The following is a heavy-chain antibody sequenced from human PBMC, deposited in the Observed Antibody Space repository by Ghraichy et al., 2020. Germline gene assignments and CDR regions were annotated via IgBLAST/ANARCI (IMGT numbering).Heavy chain of an antibody. CDR1: GFTFSDFY. V-gene: IGHV3-11*01. Sequence: GSLRLSCAASGFTFSDFYMSWIRQAPGKGLEWVAYISNSGSTIYYTDSVKGRFTISRDNAKNSLYLQMNSLRAEDTAVYYCARARDGYYVDYWGQGTLVTVSS. J-gene: IGHJ4*02. CDR3: ARARDGYYVDY. D-gene: IGHD3-3*01. CDR2: ISNSGSTI.